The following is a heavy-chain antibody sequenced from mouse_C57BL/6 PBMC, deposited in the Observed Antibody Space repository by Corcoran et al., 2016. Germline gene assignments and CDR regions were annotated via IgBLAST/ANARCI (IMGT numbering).Heavy chain of an antibody. CDR1: GYTFTDYN. J-gene: IGHJ2*01. CDR3: ARYDYGSSYFDY. D-gene: IGHD1-1*01. Sequence: EVQLQQSGPELVKPGASVKIPCKASGYTFTDYNMDWVKQSHGKSLEWIGDINPNNGGTIYNEKFKDKATLTVDQSSSTAYMELRSLTSEDTAVYYCARYDYGSSYFDYWGQGTTLTVSS. V-gene: IGHV1-18*01. CDR2: INPNNGGT.